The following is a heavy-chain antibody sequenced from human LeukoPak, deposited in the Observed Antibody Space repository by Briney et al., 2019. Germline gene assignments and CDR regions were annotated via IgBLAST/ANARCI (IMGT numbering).Heavy chain of an antibody. CDR1: GFTVSSNY. V-gene: IGHV3-53*01. CDR3: ARGLDFWSGYYTHNYFDY. D-gene: IGHD3-3*01. CDR2: IYSGGST. J-gene: IGHJ4*02. Sequence: GSLRLSCAASGFTVSSNYMSWVRQAPGKGLEWVSVIYSGGSTYYADSVKGRFTISRDNSKNTLYLQMNSLSAEDTAVYYCARGLDFWSGYYTHNYFDYWGQGTLVTVSS.